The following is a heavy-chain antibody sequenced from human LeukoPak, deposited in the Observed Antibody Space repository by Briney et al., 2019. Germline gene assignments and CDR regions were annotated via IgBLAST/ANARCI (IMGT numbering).Heavy chain of an antibody. D-gene: IGHD3-9*01. CDR2: IIPIFGTA. Sequence: GASVKVPCKASGGTFSSYAISWVRQAPGQGLEWMGGIIPIFGTANYAQKFQGRVTITADESTSTAYMELSSLRSEDTAVYYCARSADILTGYYDWGQGTLVTVSS. CDR3: ARSADILTGYYD. V-gene: IGHV1-69*13. J-gene: IGHJ4*02. CDR1: GGTFSSYA.